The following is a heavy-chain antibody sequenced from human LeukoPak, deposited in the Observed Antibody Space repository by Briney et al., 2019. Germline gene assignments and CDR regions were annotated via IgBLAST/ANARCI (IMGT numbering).Heavy chain of an antibody. D-gene: IGHD3-22*01. J-gene: IGHJ6*03. V-gene: IGHV4-61*02. CDR2: IYTSGST. Sequence: PSETLSLTCTVSGGSISSGSYYWSWIRQPAGKGLEWIGRIYTSGSTNYNPSLKSRVTISVDTSKNQFSLKLSSVTAADTAVYYCAREGVDDNSYYYYMDVWGKGTTVTVSS. CDR3: AREGVDDNSYYYYMDV. CDR1: GGSISSGSYY.